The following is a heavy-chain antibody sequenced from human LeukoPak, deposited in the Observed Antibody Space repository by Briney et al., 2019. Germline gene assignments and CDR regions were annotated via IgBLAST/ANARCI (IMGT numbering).Heavy chain of an antibody. CDR2: VYDSGSG. D-gene: IGHD4-17*01. CDR1: GGSVSSGGYY. Sequence: SETLSHTCTVSGGSVSSGGYYWSWIRQPPGKGLDWIGYVYDSGSGKYKPSLNSRVTISIDTSKNQFSLKLNSVTAADTAVYYCARLRSGGYFEYWGQGTLVTVSS. V-gene: IGHV4-61*08. J-gene: IGHJ4*02. CDR3: ARLRSGGYFEY.